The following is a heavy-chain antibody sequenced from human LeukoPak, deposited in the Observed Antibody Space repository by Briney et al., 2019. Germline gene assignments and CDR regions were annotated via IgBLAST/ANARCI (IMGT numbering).Heavy chain of an antibody. J-gene: IGHJ4*02. CDR3: ARAERVIAARPRPFDY. CDR2: INRNGDST. D-gene: IGHD6-6*01. CDR1: GFTFDDYG. Sequence: PGGSLRLSCAASGFTFDDYGMSWVRQAPGKGLEWVAGINRNGDSTGYADSVKGRFTISRDNSKNTLYLQMNSLRAEDTAVYYCARAERVIAARPRPFDYWGQGTLVTVSS. V-gene: IGHV3-20*04.